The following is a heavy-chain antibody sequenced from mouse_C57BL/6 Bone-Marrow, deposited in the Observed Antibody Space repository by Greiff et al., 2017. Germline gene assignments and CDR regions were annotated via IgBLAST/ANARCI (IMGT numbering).Heavy chain of an antibody. Sequence: EVHLVESGPELVKPGASVKISCKASGYSFTDYNMNWVKQSNGKSLEWIGVINPNYGTTSYNQKFKGKATLTVDQSSSTAYMQLNSLTSEDSAVYYCARIHYYGSSYDWYFDVWGTGTTVTVSS. V-gene: IGHV1-39*01. D-gene: IGHD1-1*01. CDR1: GYSFTDYN. CDR3: ARIHYYGSSYDWYFDV. CDR2: INPNYGTT. J-gene: IGHJ1*03.